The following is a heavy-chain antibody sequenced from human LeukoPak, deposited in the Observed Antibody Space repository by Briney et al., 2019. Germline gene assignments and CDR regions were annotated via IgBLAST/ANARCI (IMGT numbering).Heavy chain of an antibody. D-gene: IGHD3-10*01. CDR2: ISWDGGST. J-gene: IGHJ4*02. Sequence: GGSLRLSCAASGFTFDDYTMHWVCQAPGKGLEWVSLISWDGGSTYYADSVKGRFTISRDNSKNSLYLLMNSLRTEDTALYYCAKDSSVSAVINYFDYWGQGTLVTVSS. V-gene: IGHV3-43*01. CDR3: AKDSSVSAVINYFDY. CDR1: GFTFDDYT.